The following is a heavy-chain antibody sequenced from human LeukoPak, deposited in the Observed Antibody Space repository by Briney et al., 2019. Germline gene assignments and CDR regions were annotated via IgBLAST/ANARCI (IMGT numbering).Heavy chain of an antibody. Sequence: SETLSLTCAVYGGSFSGCYWSWIRQPPGKGLEWIGEINHSGSTNYNPSLKSRVTISVDTSKNQFSLKLSSVTAADTAVYYCARAFIPRYSSGWYRRTDAFDIWGQGTMVTVSS. CDR3: ARAFIPRYSSGWYRRTDAFDI. V-gene: IGHV4-34*01. D-gene: IGHD6-19*01. J-gene: IGHJ3*02. CDR2: INHSGST. CDR1: GGSFSGCY.